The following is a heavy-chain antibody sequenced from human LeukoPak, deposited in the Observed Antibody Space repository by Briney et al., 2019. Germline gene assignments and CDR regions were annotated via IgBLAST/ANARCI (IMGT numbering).Heavy chain of an antibody. CDR1: GYSFTSYW. D-gene: IGHD6-13*01. CDR3: ARHQRMAAADYYYYYMDV. CDR2: IYPGDPDT. Sequence: GESLKISCKGSGYSFTSYWIGWVRQMPGKGLGWMGIIYPGDPDTRYSPSFQGQVTISADKSISTAYLQWSSLKASDTAMYYCARHQRMAAADYYYYYMDVWGKGTTVTVSS. V-gene: IGHV5-51*01. J-gene: IGHJ6*03.